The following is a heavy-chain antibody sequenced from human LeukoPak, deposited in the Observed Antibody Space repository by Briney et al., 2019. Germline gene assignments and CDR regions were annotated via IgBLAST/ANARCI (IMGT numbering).Heavy chain of an antibody. Sequence: PGGSLRLSCAASGFTFSDYYMGWIRQAPGKGLEWVSYISGSSSYIKYADSVKGRFTISRDNAKNSLYLHMNSLRAEDTAVYYCARDLVSAQNNWFDPWGQGTLVTVSS. CDR2: ISGSSSYI. D-gene: IGHD5/OR15-5a*01. V-gene: IGHV3-11*06. CDR1: GFTFSDYY. CDR3: ARDLVSAQNNWFDP. J-gene: IGHJ5*02.